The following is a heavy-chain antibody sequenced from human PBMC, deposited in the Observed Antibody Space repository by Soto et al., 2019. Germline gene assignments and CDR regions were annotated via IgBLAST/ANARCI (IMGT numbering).Heavy chain of an antibody. Sequence: QVQLQESGPGLVKPSQTLSLTCTVSGGSISSGDYYWSWIRQPPGKGLEWIGYIYYSGSTYYNPSLKSRVTISVDTSKNQFSLKLSSVTAADTAVYYCASASSGSHYNLAVPSAFDIWGQGTMVTVSS. V-gene: IGHV4-30-4*01. CDR2: IYYSGST. CDR1: GGSISSGDYY. CDR3: ASASSGSHYNLAVPSAFDI. D-gene: IGHD3-10*01. J-gene: IGHJ3*02.